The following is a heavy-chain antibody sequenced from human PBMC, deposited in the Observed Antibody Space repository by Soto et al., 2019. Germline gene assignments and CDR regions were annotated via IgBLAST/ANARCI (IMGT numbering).Heavy chain of an antibody. V-gene: IGHV1-58*01. CDR2: IVVCSGNT. CDR1: GFTFTSSA. J-gene: IGHJ4*02. CDR3: AAFQRGL. Sequence: SVKVSCKASGFTFTSSALQWVRQARGQRLEGIGWIVVCSGNTNYAQKFQERVTITREMSTSTANMVVSSLRSGDTAVDYCAAFQRGLWGQGTLVTVSS.